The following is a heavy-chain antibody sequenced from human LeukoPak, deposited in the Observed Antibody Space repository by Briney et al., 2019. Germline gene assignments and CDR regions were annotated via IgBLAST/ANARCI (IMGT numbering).Heavy chain of an antibody. J-gene: IGHJ6*03. Sequence: PGGSLRLSCAASGFTFSSYGMSWVRQAPGKWLEWVSAISGSGGSTYYADSVKGRFTISRDNSKNTLYLQMNSLRAEDTAVYYCATQTIMVRGVIIGWWLGNGEHYYMDVWGKGTTVTISS. CDR2: ISGSGGST. V-gene: IGHV3-23*01. D-gene: IGHD3-10*01. CDR3: ATQTIMVRGVIIGWWLGNGEHYYMDV. CDR1: GFTFSSYG.